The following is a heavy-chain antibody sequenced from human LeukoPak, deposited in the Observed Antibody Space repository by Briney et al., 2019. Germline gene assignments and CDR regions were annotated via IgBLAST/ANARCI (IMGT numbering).Heavy chain of an antibody. CDR1: GFTFSSYD. CDR2: IGTAGDP. V-gene: IGHV3-13*05. Sequence: GGSLRLSCAASGFTFSSYDMHWVRQATGKGLEWVSAIGTAGDPYYPGSVKGRFTISRENAKNSSYLQMNSLRAGDTAVYYCARGNYHNYCSSTSCYGYFDYWGQGTLVTVSS. D-gene: IGHD2-2*01. J-gene: IGHJ4*02. CDR3: ARGNYHNYCSSTSCYGYFDY.